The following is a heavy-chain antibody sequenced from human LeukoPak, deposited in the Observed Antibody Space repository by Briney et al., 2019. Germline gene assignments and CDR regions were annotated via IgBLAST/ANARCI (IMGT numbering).Heavy chain of an antibody. J-gene: IGHJ4*02. V-gene: IGHV3-11*01. CDR1: GFTFSDYY. CDR3: ARLRMTTVTVDY. CDR2: ISSSGSTI. D-gene: IGHD4-17*01. Sequence: GGSLRLSCAASGFTFSDYYMSWIRQAPGKGREWVSYISSSGSTIYYADSVKGRFTISRDNAKNSLYLQMNSLRAEDTAVYYCARLRMTTVTVDYWGQGTLVTVSS.